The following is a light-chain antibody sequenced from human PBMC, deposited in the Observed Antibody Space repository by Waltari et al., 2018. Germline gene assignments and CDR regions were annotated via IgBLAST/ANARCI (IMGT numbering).Light chain of an antibody. Sequence: QSALIQPRSVSGSPGQSVTIPCTGCSSEVGGYNYFPWYQIHTGKAPKLILYDVSQRPSGVPDRFSGSKSGSTASLTISGLQAEDEADYYCCSHAGSYTLIFGGGTKLTVL. CDR2: DVS. CDR3: CSHAGSYTLI. CDR1: SSEVGGYNY. V-gene: IGLV2-11*02. J-gene: IGLJ2*01.